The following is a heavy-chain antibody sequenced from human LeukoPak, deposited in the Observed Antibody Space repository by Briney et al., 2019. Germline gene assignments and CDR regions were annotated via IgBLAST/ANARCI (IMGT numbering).Heavy chain of an antibody. CDR2: ILFDGLNI. J-gene: IGHJ5*02. Sequence: GGSLRLSCEASGVTFGAFAMHWVRQAPGKGLEWLALILFDGLNIYYADSVKGRFTVSRDNSKKTLYLQMSNLRPEDTALYYCATWAFHVTGTMTWGQGTLVTVSS. CDR3: ATWAFHVTGTMT. D-gene: IGHD1-20*01. CDR1: GVTFGAFA. V-gene: IGHV3-30*04.